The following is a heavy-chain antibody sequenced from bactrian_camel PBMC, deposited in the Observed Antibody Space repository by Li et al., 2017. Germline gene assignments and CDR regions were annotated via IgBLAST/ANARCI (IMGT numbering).Heavy chain of an antibody. V-gene: IGHV3S40*01. CDR3: ATYRYCSGGPDNWDRYLEN. D-gene: IGHD2*01. J-gene: IGHJ2*01. CDR1: GGPFSDY. CDR2: IYTGQGGLT. Sequence: VQLVESGGGSVQAGGSLRLSCSASGGPFSDYMGWFRQAPGKERVGVGTIYTGQGGLTFYAEFVKHRFTISHDNANNTVFLSMNDLKPEDTAMYYCATYRYCSGGPDNWDRYLENWGQGTQVTVS.